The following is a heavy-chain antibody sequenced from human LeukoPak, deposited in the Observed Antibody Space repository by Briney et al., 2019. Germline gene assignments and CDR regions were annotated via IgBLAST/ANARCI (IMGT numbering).Heavy chain of an antibody. Sequence: ASVKVSCKASGYTFTGYYMHWLRQAPGQGLEWMGWINPNSGGTNYAQKFQGRVTMTRDTSISTAYMELSRLRSDDTAVYYCAGEDYDILTGYHPFDPWGQGTLVTVSS. CDR1: GYTFTGYY. J-gene: IGHJ5*02. D-gene: IGHD3-9*01. V-gene: IGHV1-2*02. CDR2: INPNSGGT. CDR3: AGEDYDILTGYHPFDP.